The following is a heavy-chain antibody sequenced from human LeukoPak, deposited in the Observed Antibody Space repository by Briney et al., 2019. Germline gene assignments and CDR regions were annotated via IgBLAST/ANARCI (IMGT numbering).Heavy chain of an antibody. CDR2: IYYSGST. D-gene: IGHD5-18*01. V-gene: IGHV4-59*08. J-gene: IGHJ6*03. CDR3: ARPHADTSLTHYYYYLDV. CDR1: GGSISGHY. Sequence: SGTLSLTCTVSGGSISGHYWSWIRQPPGKGLEWIGDIYYSGSTNYNPSLKSRGTISVDTYMNQYSLTLSSVTAADKAVYYCARPHADTSLTHYYYYLDVWGQGTTVTVSS.